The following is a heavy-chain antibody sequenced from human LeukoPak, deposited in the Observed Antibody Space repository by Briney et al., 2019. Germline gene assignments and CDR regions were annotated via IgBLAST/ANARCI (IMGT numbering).Heavy chain of an antibody. D-gene: IGHD4-11*01. CDR3: AREGLQEHAFDI. J-gene: IGHJ3*02. CDR2: ISKSGST. Sequence: PSETLPLTCTVSGGSISSGVYYWTWIRQHPGKGLEWIGYISKSGSTLYNPSLKSRVTTSVDTSRNQFSLKLSSVTAADTAVYYCAREGLQEHAFDIWGQGTMVTVSS. CDR1: GGSISSGVYY. V-gene: IGHV4-31*03.